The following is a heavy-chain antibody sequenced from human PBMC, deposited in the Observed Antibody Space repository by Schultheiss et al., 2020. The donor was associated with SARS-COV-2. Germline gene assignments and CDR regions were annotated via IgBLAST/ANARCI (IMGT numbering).Heavy chain of an antibody. D-gene: IGHD2-2*01. J-gene: IGHJ4*02. Sequence: GGSLRLSCAASGFTFSNAWMSWVRQAPGKGLEWVGRIKSKTDGGTTDYAAPVKGRFTISRDASKNTLYLQMNSLKTEDTAVYYCASGGCSSTSCPFDYWGQGTLVTVSS. CDR3: ASGGCSSTSCPFDY. CDR2: IKSKTDGGTT. CDR1: GFTFSNAW. V-gene: IGHV3-15*01.